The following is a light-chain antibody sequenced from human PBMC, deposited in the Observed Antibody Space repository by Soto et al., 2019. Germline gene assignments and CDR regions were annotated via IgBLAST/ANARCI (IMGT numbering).Light chain of an antibody. Sequence: EIVLTQSPGTQSLSPGERATLSCRASQSVSSNYLAWYQQKPGQAPRLLIYGASNRAIGIPDRFSGSGSGTDFTLTISRLEPEDFAVYFCQRYGSSPMYTFGQGTKLEIK. CDR2: GAS. CDR3: QRYGSSPMYT. J-gene: IGKJ2*01. CDR1: QSVSSNY. V-gene: IGKV3-20*01.